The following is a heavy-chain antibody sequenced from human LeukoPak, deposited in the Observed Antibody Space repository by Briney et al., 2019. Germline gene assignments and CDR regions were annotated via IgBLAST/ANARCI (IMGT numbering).Heavy chain of an antibody. J-gene: IGHJ6*03. CDR2: IYYSGST. CDR1: GGSIRSGGYS. CDR3: IRWEQNYYYYYYMDV. V-gene: IGHV4-30-4*07. D-gene: IGHD4-23*01. Sequence: SETLSLTCAVSGGSIRSGGYSWSWIRQPPGRGLEWIGYIYYSGSTYYNPSLKSRVTISVDTSKNQFSLKLSSVTASDTAVYYCIRWEQNYYYYYYMDVWGKGTTVTVSS.